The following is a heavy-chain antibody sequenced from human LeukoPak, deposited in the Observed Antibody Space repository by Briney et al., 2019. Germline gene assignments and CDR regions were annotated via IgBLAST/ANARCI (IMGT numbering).Heavy chain of an antibody. CDR3: VRGRLLPGDFWYFDL. V-gene: IGHV6-1*01. Sequence: SQTLSLTCAISGDSVSSNSAAWNWIRQSPWRGLEWLGRTYYRSKWYNDYAVSVRGRITINPDTSKNQFSLRLNSMTPEDTAVYFCVRGRLLPGDFWYFDLWGRGALVTVSS. J-gene: IGHJ2*01. CDR2: TYYRSKWYN. D-gene: IGHD7-27*01. CDR1: GDSVSSNSAA.